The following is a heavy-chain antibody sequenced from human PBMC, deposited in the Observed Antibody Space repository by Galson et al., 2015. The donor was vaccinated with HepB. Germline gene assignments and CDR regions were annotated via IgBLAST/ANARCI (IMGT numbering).Heavy chain of an antibody. V-gene: IGHV1-58*02. D-gene: IGHD3-22*01. CDR2: IVVGSGNT. J-gene: IGHJ6*02. CDR3: AAGLEGGYYDSSGYHYYYGMDV. CDR1: GFTFTSSA. Sequence: SVKVSCKASGFTFTSSAMQWVRQARGQRLEWIGWIVVGSGNTNYAQKFQERVTITRDMSTSTAYMELSSLRSEDTAVYYCAAGLEGGYYDSSGYHYYYGMDVWGQGTTVTVSS.